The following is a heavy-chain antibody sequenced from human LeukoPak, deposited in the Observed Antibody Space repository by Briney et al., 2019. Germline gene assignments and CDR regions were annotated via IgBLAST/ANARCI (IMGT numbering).Heavy chain of an antibody. J-gene: IGHJ5*02. V-gene: IGHV1-69*05. CDR3: ARSCLVFNWFDP. CDR1: GGTFNSYA. Sequence: SVKVSCKASGGTFNSYAISWVRQAPGQGLEWMGEVSPIFGTTHYTQNWQGRVTFTTDESTNTAYMELSGLRSEDTAVYYCARSCLVFNWFDPWGQGTLVTVSS. CDR2: VSPIFGTT. D-gene: IGHD2-8*01.